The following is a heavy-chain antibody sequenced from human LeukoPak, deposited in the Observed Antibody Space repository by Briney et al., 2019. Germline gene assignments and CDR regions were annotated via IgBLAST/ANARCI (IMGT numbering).Heavy chain of an antibody. J-gene: IGHJ4*02. V-gene: IGHV4-59*01. D-gene: IGHD4-23*01. CDR3: ARAAIGSNSEFDY. CDR2: IYYSGST. CDR1: GGSINNYY. Sequence: ETLSLTCTVSGGSINNYYWSWIRQPPGKGLEWIGYIYYSGSTDYNPSLKSRVTISIDASKNQFSLRLRSVTAADTAVYYCARAAIGSNSEFDYWGQGTLVTVSS.